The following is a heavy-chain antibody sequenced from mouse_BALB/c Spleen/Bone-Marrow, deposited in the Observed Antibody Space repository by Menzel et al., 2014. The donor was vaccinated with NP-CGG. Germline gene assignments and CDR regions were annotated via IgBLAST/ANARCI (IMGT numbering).Heavy chain of an antibody. CDR1: GYTFTSNW. CDR2: IAPGSGST. Sequence: DLVKPGASVKLSCKASGYTFTSNWINWIKQRPGQGLEWIGRIAPGSGSTYYNEMFKGKATLTVDTSSSTAYLQLSSLSSEDSAVYFCARSRDGYFDVWVAGTTVTVSS. CDR3: ARSRDGYFDV. V-gene: IGHV1S41*01. J-gene: IGHJ1*01.